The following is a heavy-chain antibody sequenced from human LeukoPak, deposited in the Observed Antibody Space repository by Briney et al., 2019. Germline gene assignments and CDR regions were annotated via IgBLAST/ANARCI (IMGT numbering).Heavy chain of an antibody. V-gene: IGHV3-49*03. D-gene: IGHD2-15*01. CDR1: GFSFGDYA. J-gene: IGHJ6*02. CDR2: IRSKAYGGTT. Sequence: YPGGSLRLSCTVSGFSFGDYAMSWFRQAPGKGLEWVGFIRSKAYGGTTEYAASVKGRFTISRDDSKSIAYLQMNSLKTEDTAVYYCTGGVDYYYYGMDVWGQGATVTVSS. CDR3: TGGVDYYYYGMDV.